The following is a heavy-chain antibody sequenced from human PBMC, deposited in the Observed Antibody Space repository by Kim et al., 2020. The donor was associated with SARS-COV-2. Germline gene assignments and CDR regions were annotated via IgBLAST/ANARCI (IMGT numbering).Heavy chain of an antibody. J-gene: IGHJ6*02. CDR3: ATTQPAAIDLPYYYYGMDV. CDR1: GGSISSYY. V-gene: IGHV4-59*13. Sequence: SETLSLTCTVSGGSISSYYWSWIRQPPGKGLEWIGYIYYSGSTNYNPSLKSRVTISVDTSKNQFSLKLSSVTAADTAVYYCATTQPAAIDLPYYYYGMDVWGQGTTVTVSS. D-gene: IGHD2-2*01. CDR2: IYYSGST.